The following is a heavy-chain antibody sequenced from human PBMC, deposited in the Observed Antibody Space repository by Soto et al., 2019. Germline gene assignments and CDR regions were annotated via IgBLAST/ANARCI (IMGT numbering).Heavy chain of an antibody. CDR1: GGSISSYY. CDR3: ARGGDYDFWSGYPNPGEYVQH. CDR2: IYYSGST. D-gene: IGHD3-3*01. J-gene: IGHJ1*01. V-gene: IGHV4-59*01. Sequence: PSETLSLTCTVSGGSISSYYWSWIRQPPGKGLEWIGYIYYSGSTNYNPSLKSRVTISVDTSKNQFSLKLSSVTAADTAVYYCARGGDYDFWSGYPNPGEYVQHWGQGTLVTVS.